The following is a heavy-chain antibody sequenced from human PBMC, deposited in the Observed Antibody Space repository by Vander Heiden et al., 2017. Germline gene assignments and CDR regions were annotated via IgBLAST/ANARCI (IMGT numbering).Heavy chain of an antibody. CDR1: GLTFSSYW. V-gene: IGHV3-7*01. CDR2: IKQDGSEK. CDR3: ARAAANNAYFDY. D-gene: IGHD6-13*01. J-gene: IGHJ4*02. Sequence: EVQLVESGGGLVQPGGSLRLSWAASGLTFSSYWMSWVRQAPGKGLGWVANIKQDGSEKYYVDSVKGRFTISRDNAKNSLYLQMNSLRAEDTAVYYCARAAANNAYFDYWGQGTLVTVSS.